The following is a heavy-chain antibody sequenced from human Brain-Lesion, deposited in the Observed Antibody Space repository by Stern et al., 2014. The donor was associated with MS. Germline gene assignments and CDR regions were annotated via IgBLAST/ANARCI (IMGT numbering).Heavy chain of an antibody. CDR3: ATLSPGAVGNYYRHFDY. J-gene: IGHJ4*02. V-gene: IGHV1-24*01. CDR2: FDPEDGET. D-gene: IGHD1-26*01. CDR1: GYTLTELS. Sequence: QVQLVESGAEVKKPGASVKVSCKVSGYTLTELSMHWVRQAPRKGLEWMGGFDPEDGETIYAQKFQGRVTMTEDTSTDTAYMELSSLRSEDTAVYYCATLSPGAVGNYYRHFDYWGQGTLVTVSS.